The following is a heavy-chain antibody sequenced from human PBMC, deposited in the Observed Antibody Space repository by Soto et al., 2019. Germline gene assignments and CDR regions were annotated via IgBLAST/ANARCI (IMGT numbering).Heavy chain of an antibody. J-gene: IGHJ4*02. CDR2: IYFTGST. CDR3: ARGCIGGSCYGSFDY. CDR1: GGSISSGDYY. Sequence: SETLSLTYTVSGGSISSGDYYWCWLRQPPGKGLEWIGYIYFTGSTYYNPSLKSRVTISVDTSKNHFSLKLSSVTAADTAVYYCARGCIGGSCYGSFDYCGQGTLVTVSS. D-gene: IGHD2-15*01. V-gene: IGHV4-30-4*01.